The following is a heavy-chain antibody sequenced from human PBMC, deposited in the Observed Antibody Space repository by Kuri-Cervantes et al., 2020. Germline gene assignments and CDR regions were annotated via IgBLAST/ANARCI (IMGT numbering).Heavy chain of an antibody. Sequence: ASVKVSCKASGYTFTSYGISWVRQAPEQGLEWMGWISAYNGNTNYAQKLQGRVTMTRDTSISTAYMELSRLRSDDTAVYYCARDQSDAFDIWGQGTMVTVSS. J-gene: IGHJ3*02. CDR2: ISAYNGNT. V-gene: IGHV1-18*01. CDR3: ARDQSDAFDI. CDR1: GYTFTSYG.